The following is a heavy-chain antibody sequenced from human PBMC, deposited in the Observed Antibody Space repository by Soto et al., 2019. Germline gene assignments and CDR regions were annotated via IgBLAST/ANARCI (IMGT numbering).Heavy chain of an antibody. CDR3: VKSGDNYNLLDY. V-gene: IGHV3-11*06. Sequence: PGGSLRLSCAASGFSFSTYNMNWIRQAPGKGLEWIGYSSNSGSFTRYADSVKGRFSISRDNAKSSLYLQISSLRGDDTATYYCVKSGDNYNLLDYWGQGTPVTVSS. CDR1: GFSFSTYN. J-gene: IGHJ4*02. D-gene: IGHD1-1*01. CDR2: SSNSGSFT.